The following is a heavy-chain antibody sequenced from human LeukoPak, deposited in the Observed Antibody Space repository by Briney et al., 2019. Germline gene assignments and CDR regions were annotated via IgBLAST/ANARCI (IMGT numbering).Heavy chain of an antibody. CDR3: ARSWTTGVGPPI. V-gene: IGHV1-2*02. Sequence: GASVKVSCKASGYTFTGYYMHWVRQAPGQGFEWMGWTNPNNGGTNYAQKFQGRVTLTRDTSISTAYMELSRLTSDATAVHYCARSWTTGVGPPIWGQGTLVTVSS. CDR1: GYTFTGYY. CDR2: TNPNNGGT. D-gene: IGHD4-23*01. J-gene: IGHJ4*02.